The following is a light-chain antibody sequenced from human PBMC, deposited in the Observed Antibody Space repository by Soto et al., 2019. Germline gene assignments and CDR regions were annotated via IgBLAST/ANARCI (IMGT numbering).Light chain of an antibody. CDR2: DVT. CDR3: SSYTNKDTLL. J-gene: IGLJ3*02. CDR1: SSDVGGYDH. V-gene: IGLV2-14*03. Sequence: QSALTQPASVSGSPGQSITISCTGTSSDVGGYDHVSWYQQHPGKAPKLIIYDVTVRPSGISRRFSGSKSDNTASLAVSGLQTEDEADYYCSSYTNKDTLLFGGGTKVTVL.